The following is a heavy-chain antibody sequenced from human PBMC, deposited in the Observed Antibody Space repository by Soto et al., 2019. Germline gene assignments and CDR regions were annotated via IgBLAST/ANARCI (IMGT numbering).Heavy chain of an antibody. D-gene: IGHD6-13*01. V-gene: IGHV5-51*01. CDR2: IYPGDSDT. Sequence: EVQLVQSGAEVKKPGESLKISCQGSGYSFTSYWIGWVRQMPGKGLEWMGIIYPGDSDTRSSPSFQGQITISAVKSISTAYLQWSGMKASDSAMYYCARRAIADGVAAFWGQGTLVTVSS. J-gene: IGHJ4*02. CDR3: ARRAIADGVAAF. CDR1: GYSFTSYW.